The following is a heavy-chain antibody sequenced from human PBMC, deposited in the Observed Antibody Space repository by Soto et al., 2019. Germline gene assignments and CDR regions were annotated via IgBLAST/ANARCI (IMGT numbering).Heavy chain of an antibody. D-gene: IGHD6-19*01. CDR2: IFYGGHT. CDR3: ARSPQYSSGWNGGFDY. Sequence: SETLSLTCDVSGDFLTTYYWNWIRQSPGKGLEWIGYIFYGGHTNYNPSLRGRATISVDTSKNQFSLKLSSVTAADTAVYYCARSPQYSSGWNGGFDYCGQGTLVTVSS. J-gene: IGHJ4*02. CDR1: GDFLTTYY. V-gene: IGHV4-59*01.